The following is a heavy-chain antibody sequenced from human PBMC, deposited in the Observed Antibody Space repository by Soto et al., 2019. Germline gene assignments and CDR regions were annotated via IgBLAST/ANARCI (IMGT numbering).Heavy chain of an antibody. CDR1: GGSITSGGYY. J-gene: IGHJ4*02. Sequence: PSETLSLTCTVSGGSITSGGYYWGWIRQHPGKGLEWIGHIYYSGSTSYNPSLKSRVSMSADTSKNQFSMKLSSVTAADTAVYYCARISQLWPSRRIPYYFDYWGQGTLVTVSS. CDR2: IYYSGST. V-gene: IGHV4-31*02. CDR3: ARISQLWPSRRIPYYFDY. D-gene: IGHD5-18*01.